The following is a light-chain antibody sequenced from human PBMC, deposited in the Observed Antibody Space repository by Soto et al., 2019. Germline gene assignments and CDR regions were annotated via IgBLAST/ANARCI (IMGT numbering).Light chain of an antibody. Sequence: QSALTQAASESGSPGQSIAISCTGTNSDVGGYNYVSWYQHHPGKAPKLMIYEVSNRPSGVSNRFSGSKSGNTASLTISGLQAEDEADYYCSSYTTSTTWVFGGGTKVTVL. CDR1: NSDVGGYNY. CDR3: SSYTTSTTWV. CDR2: EVS. V-gene: IGLV2-14*01. J-gene: IGLJ3*02.